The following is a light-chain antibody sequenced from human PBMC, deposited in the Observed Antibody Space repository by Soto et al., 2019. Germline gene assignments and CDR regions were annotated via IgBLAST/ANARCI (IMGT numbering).Light chain of an antibody. CDR1: QSISSY. CDR3: QQSYSTPIT. V-gene: IGKV1-39*01. J-gene: IGKJ5*01. CDR2: AAS. Sequence: DIQMTQSPSSLSASVGDRVTITCRASQSISSYLNWYQQKPGKAPKLLIYAASSLQCGVPSRFSGSGSGTDFTLTISSLQPEDFATYYCQQSYSTPITFGQGTRLEI.